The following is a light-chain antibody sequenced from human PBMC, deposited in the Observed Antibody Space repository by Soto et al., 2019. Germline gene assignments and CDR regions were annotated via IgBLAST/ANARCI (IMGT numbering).Light chain of an antibody. CDR3: QQRSNT. CDR1: QSVSSY. J-gene: IGKJ2*01. CDR2: DAS. V-gene: IGKV3-11*01. Sequence: EIVLTQSPATLSLSPGERATLSCRASQSVSSYLAWYQQKPGQAPRLLIYDASNRATDIPARFSGSGSGTDFTLTISSLEPEDFAVYDCQQRSNTFGQGTKLEIK.